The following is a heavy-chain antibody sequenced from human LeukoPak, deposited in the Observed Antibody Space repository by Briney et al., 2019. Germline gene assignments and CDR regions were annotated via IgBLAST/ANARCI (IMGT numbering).Heavy chain of an antibody. V-gene: IGHV4-30-4*07. CDR2: VYYSGTT. CDR1: GASISSSGYS. J-gene: IGHJ4*02. CDR3: ARNMVRGVTPVDY. Sequence: SQTLSLTCAVSGASISSSGYSWWWVRQPPGKGLEWIGYVYYSGTTYYNPSLNSRLTISADTSKNQFSLKLSSVTAADTAVYYCARNMVRGVTPVDYWGQGTLVTVSS. D-gene: IGHD3-10*01.